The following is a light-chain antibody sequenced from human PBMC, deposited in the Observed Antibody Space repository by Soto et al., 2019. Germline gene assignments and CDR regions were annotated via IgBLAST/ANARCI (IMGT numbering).Light chain of an antibody. J-gene: IGKJ5*01. CDR1: QNISIY. CDR3: QQHNQWPIT. CDR2: DAS. Sequence: EIVLTQSPGTLSSSPGERATLSCRASQNISIYLAWYQQKPGQAPRLLIYDASNRATGIPARFSGSGSGTEFTLTINSLQSEDSAVYYCQQHNQWPITFGQGTRLEIK. V-gene: IGKV3-11*01.